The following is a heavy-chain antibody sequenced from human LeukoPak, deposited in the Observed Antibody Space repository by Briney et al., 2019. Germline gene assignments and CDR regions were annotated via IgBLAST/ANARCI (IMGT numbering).Heavy chain of an antibody. CDR2: ISAYNGNT. CDR3: ARDRASYDYVWGSYPYFDY. V-gene: IGHV1-18*01. CDR1: GYTFTSYG. Sequence: ASVKVSCQASGYTFTSYGISWVRQAPGQGLEWMGWISAYNGNTNYAQKLQGRVTMTTDTSTSTAYMELRRLRSDDTAVYYCARDRASYDYVWGSYPYFDYWGQGTLVTVSS. D-gene: IGHD3-16*02. J-gene: IGHJ4*02.